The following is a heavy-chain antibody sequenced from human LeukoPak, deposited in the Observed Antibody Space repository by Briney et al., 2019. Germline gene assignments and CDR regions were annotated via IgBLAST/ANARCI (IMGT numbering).Heavy chain of an antibody. Sequence: GASVKVSCKASGYTFTSYYIHWVRQAPGQGLEWMGIINPGGGSTSYAQKFQGRVTMTRDTSTSTVYMELSRLTAETTAVYYCARGEEWGPEDYYDGWGQGTLVTVSS. CDR1: GYTFTSYY. D-gene: IGHD3-22*01. J-gene: IGHJ4*02. CDR3: ARGEEWGPEDYYDG. V-gene: IGHV1-46*01. CDR2: INPGGGST.